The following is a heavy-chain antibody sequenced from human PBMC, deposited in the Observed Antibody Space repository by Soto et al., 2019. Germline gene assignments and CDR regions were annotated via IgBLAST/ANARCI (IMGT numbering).Heavy chain of an antibody. CDR3: ARDFVVGGPTINYYYGMDV. Sequence: GGSLRLSCVPSGFTVSSNYLSGIRQATGKGLEWISIIYSAGNTYYADSVKGRFTISRDNSKNTLYLQMNSLGAEDTAVYYCARDFVVGGPTINYYYGMDVWGQGT. D-gene: IGHD1-26*01. CDR2: IYSAGNT. J-gene: IGHJ6*02. CDR1: GFTVSSNY. V-gene: IGHV3-66*01.